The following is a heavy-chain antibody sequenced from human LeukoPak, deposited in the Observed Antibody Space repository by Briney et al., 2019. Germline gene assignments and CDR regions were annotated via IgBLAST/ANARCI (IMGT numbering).Heavy chain of an antibody. D-gene: IGHD5-24*01. V-gene: IGHV3-7*01. CDR3: ATISAQTFDI. Sequence: GGSLRLSCVGSGFSFRSHWVNWVRQSPGKGLEWVANIKPDGSDKYYVDSARGRFTVSKDNDKNSAFLQMNRLRAEDTAIYYCATISAQTFDIWGQGTLVSVSS. CDR2: IKPDGSDK. CDR1: GFSFRSHW. J-gene: IGHJ3*02.